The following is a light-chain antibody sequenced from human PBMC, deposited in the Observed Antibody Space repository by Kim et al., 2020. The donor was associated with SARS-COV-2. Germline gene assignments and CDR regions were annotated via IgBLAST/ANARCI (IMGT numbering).Light chain of an antibody. J-gene: IGLJ3*02. CDR3: SSYTSSSPRG. Sequence: QSVLTQPASVSGSPGQSITISCTGTSSDVGGYSYVSWYQQHPGKAPKLMIYDVSKRPSGVSNRFSGSKSGNTASLTISGLQAEDEADYYCSSYTSSSPRGLGGGTQLAVL. V-gene: IGLV2-14*01. CDR1: SSDVGGYSY. CDR2: DVS.